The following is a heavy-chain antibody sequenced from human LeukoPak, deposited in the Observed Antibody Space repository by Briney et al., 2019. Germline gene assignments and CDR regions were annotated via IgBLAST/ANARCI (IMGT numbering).Heavy chain of an antibody. Sequence: GQSVQISCQGSGYSFTTYWIGWVSPMPGKGLEWMGIIYPGDSDTRYSPSFQGQVTISADRSISTAYLQWSSLTASDTARYYCARQRTTISNNYYDDGMDVWGQGATVTVSS. CDR2: IYPGDSDT. V-gene: IGHV5-51*01. CDR3: ARQRTTISNNYYDDGMDV. D-gene: IGHD2-21*02. J-gene: IGHJ6*02. CDR1: GYSFTTYW.